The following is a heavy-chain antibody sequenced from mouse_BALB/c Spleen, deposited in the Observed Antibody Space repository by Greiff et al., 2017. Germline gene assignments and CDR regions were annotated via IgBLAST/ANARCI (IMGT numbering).Heavy chain of an antibody. Sequence: EVKLMESGGGLVKPGGSLELSCAASGFAFSSYDMSWVRQTPEKRLEWVAYISSGGGSTYYPDTVKGRFTISRDNAKNTLYLQMSSLKSEDTAMYYCARQLRTAYWGQGTLVTVSA. D-gene: IGHD1-1*01. CDR2: ISSGGGST. J-gene: IGHJ3*01. V-gene: IGHV5-12-1*01. CDR3: ARQLRTAY. CDR1: GFAFSSYD.